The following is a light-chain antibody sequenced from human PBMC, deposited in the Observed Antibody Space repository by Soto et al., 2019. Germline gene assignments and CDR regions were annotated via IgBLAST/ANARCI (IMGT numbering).Light chain of an antibody. V-gene: IGLV1-40*01. CDR1: SSNIGAGYD. J-gene: IGLJ1*01. CDR2: GNS. Sequence: QSVLTQPPSVSGAPGQRVTISCTGSSSNIGAGYDVHWYQQLPGTAPKLLIYGNSNRPSGVPDRFSGSKSGNTASLSISGLQTEDEANYYCSSFTTSSTLVFGTGTK. CDR3: SSFTTSSTLV.